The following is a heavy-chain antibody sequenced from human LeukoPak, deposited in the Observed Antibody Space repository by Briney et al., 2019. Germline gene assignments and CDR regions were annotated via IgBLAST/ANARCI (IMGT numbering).Heavy chain of an antibody. D-gene: IGHD4-17*01. CDR3: AKGDYGDYPHYYGMDV. CDR1: GFTVSSNY. V-gene: IGHV3-23*01. Sequence: GGSLRLSCAASGFTVSSNYMSWVRQAPGKGLEWVSAISGSGGSTYYADSVKGRFTISRDNSKNTLYLQMNSLRAEDTAVYYCAKGDYGDYPHYYGMDVWGQGTTVTVSS. CDR2: ISGSGGST. J-gene: IGHJ6*02.